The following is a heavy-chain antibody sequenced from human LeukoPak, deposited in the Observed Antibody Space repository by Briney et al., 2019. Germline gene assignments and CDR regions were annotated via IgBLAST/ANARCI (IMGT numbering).Heavy chain of an antibody. J-gene: IGHJ4*02. D-gene: IGHD3-16*01. CDR1: GFTFSNYA. V-gene: IGHV3-69-1*01. CDR3: ARIAFGVDY. Sequence: GGSLRLSCAASGFTFSNYAMSWVRQAPGKGLEWVSAISGGGSIYYADSVKGRFTISRDNAKNSLYLQMNSLRAEDTAVYYCARIAFGVDYWGQGTLVTVSS. CDR2: ISGGGSI.